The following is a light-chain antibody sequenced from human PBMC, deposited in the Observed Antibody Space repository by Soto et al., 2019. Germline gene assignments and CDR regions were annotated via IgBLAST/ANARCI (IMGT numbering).Light chain of an antibody. J-gene: IGLJ1*01. CDR1: SSDVGGYNY. CDR2: EVN. Sequence: QSALTQPPSASGSPGQSVAISCTGTSSDVGGYNYGSWYQQHPGKAPKLMIYEVNKRPSGVPDRFSGSKSGNTASLTVSGLQDEDEADYYCSSYAGSSNVFGTGTKVTAL. V-gene: IGLV2-8*01. CDR3: SSYAGSSNV.